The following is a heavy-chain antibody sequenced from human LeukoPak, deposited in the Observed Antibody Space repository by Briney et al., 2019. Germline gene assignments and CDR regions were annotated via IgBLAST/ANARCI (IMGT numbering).Heavy chain of an antibody. CDR1: GYTSTSYG. CDR2: ISAYNGNT. D-gene: IGHD3-3*01. V-gene: IGHV1-18*01. J-gene: IGHJ3*02. Sequence: ASVKVSCKASGYTSTSYGISWVRQAPGQGLERMGWISAYNGNTNYAKKLKGRVTMATDTATSTAYMELRSLRSDDSAVYYCARSDDDFWSGSDDAFDIWGQGTMVTVSS. CDR3: ARSDDDFWSGSDDAFDI.